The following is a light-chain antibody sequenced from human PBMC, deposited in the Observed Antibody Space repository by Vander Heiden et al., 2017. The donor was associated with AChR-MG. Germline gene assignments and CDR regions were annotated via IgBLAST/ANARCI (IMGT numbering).Light chain of an antibody. J-gene: IGKJ4*01. V-gene: IGKV1-39*01. CDR1: QSISSY. CDR3: QQSYSTPPVT. Sequence: QMTQSPSSLSASVGDRVTITCRASQSISSYLNWYQQKPGKAPKLLIYAASSLQSGVPSRFSGRGSGTDFTLTISSLQPEDFATYYCQQSYSTPPVTFGGGTKVEIK. CDR2: AAS.